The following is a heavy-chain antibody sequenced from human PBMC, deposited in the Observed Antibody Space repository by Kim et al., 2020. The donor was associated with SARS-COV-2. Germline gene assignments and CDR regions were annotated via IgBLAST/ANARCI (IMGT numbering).Heavy chain of an antibody. CDR3: TRDMRPYGSGSFAFDI. V-gene: IGHV3-49*02. D-gene: IGHD3-10*01. Sequence: SVKGRYTISRDDSKSIAYLQMNSLKTEDTAVYYCTRDMRPYGSGSFAFDIWGQGTMVTVSS. J-gene: IGHJ3*02.